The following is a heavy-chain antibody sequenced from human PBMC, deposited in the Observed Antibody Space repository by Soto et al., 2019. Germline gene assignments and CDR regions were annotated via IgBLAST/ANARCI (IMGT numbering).Heavy chain of an antibody. V-gene: IGHV3-49*04. D-gene: IGHD3-9*01. J-gene: IGHJ6*02. CDR3: TRDAGRVAYDILTGSPTSYYYGMDV. CDR2: IRSKAYGGTT. CDR1: GFTFGDYA. Sequence: PGGSLRLSCTASGFTFGDYAMSWVRQAPGKGLEWVGFIRSKAYGGTTEYAAYVKGRFTISRDDSKSIAYLQMNSLKTEDTAVYYCTRDAGRVAYDILTGSPTSYYYGMDVWGQGTTVTVSS.